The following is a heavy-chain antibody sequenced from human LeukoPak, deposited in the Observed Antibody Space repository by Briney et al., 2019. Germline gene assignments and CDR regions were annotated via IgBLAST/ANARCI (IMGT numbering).Heavy chain of an antibody. V-gene: IGHV3-30-3*01. CDR3: ARDRDTAMGL. J-gene: IGHJ4*02. CDR1: GFTFSNYA. CDR2: ISYDGNDK. D-gene: IGHD5-18*01. Sequence: QAGGSLRLSCAASGFTFSNYAMHWVRQAPGKGLEWVAIISYDGNDKYYTDSVKGRFTISRDKSKNTLYLQMNGLRAEDTAVYYCARDRDTAMGLWGQGTLVTVSS.